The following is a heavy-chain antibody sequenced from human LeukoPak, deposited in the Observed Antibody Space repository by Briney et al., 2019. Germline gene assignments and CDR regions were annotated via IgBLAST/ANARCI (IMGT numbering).Heavy chain of an antibody. CDR3: VRGFRGYSFDY. Sequence: GGSLRLSCAASGFTVSNNYMTWVRQAPGKGLEWVSLISTGGSPYYTDSVKGRFTISRDNSKDTLFLQMNSLRAEDTAVYYCVRGFRGYSFDYWGQGTLVTVSS. CDR1: GFTVSNNY. J-gene: IGHJ4*02. CDR2: ISTGGSP. V-gene: IGHV3-53*01.